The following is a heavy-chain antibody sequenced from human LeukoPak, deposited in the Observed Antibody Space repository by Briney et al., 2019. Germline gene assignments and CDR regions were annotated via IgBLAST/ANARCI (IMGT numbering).Heavy chain of an antibody. J-gene: IGHJ4*02. Sequence: GGSLRLSCAASGFTFSRYIMNWVRQAPGKGLEWVSYISSSSSTVYYADSLKGRFTISRDNAKNSLYLQMNSLRAEDTAVYYCAKEPHSGVVTSFDYWGQGTLVSVSS. CDR2: ISSSSSTV. D-gene: IGHD3-3*01. CDR3: AKEPHSGVVTSFDY. CDR1: GFTFSRYI. V-gene: IGHV3-48*01.